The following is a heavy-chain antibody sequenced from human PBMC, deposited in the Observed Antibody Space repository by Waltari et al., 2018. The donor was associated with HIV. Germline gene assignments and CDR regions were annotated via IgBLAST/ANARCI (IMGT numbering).Heavy chain of an antibody. D-gene: IGHD3-22*01. Sequence: QLQLQESGPGLVKPSETLSLTCPVPGGSTSSSSYYWGWLRQPPGKGLEWIGSIYYSGSTYYNPSLKSRVTISVDTSKNQFSLKLSSVTAADTAVYYCARHFSRENYYDSSGYRGYWGQGTLVTVSS. J-gene: IGHJ4*02. V-gene: IGHV4-39*01. CDR1: GGSTSSSSYY. CDR3: ARHFSRENYYDSSGYRGY. CDR2: IYYSGST.